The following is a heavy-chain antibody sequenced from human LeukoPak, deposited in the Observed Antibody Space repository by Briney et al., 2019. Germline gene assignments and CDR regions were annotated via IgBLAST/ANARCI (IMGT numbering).Heavy chain of an antibody. CDR2: ISSSGSTI. CDR1: GFTFSSYE. CDR3: AKGGGGVLAS. Sequence: GGSLRLSCAASGFTFSSYEMNWVRQAPGKGLEWVSYISSSGSTIYYADSVKGRFTISRDNSKNTLFLQMNSLKADDTAVYYCAKGGGGVLASWGQGTLVTVSS. J-gene: IGHJ4*02. V-gene: IGHV3-48*03. D-gene: IGHD3-16*01.